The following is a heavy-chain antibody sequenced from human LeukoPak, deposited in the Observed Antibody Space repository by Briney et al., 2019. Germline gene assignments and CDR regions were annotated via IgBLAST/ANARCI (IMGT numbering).Heavy chain of an antibody. Sequence: SETLSLTCTVSGYSIDSNNYWGWIRQPPGKGPEWIGEINHSGSTNYNPSLKSRVTISVDTSKNQFSLKLSSVTAADTAVYYCARGGRGGWSQAFDYWGQGTLVTVSS. D-gene: IGHD2-15*01. V-gene: IGHV4-38-2*02. CDR1: GYSIDSNNY. CDR3: ARGGRGGWSQAFDY. J-gene: IGHJ4*02. CDR2: INHSGST.